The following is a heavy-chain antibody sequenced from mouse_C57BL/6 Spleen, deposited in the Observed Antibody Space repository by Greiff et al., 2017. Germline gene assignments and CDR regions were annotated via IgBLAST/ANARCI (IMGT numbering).Heavy chain of an antibody. CDR2: IHPNSGST. V-gene: IGHV1-64*01. J-gene: IGHJ2*01. Sequence: QVQLQQPGAELVKPGASVKLSCKASGYTFASYWMHWVKQRPGQGLEWIGMIHPNSGSTNYNEKFKSKATLTVDKSSSTAYMQLSSLTSEDSAVYYCARRYERDYFDYWGQGTTLTVSS. CDR3: ARRYERDYFDY. CDR1: GYTFASYW. D-gene: IGHD1-1*01.